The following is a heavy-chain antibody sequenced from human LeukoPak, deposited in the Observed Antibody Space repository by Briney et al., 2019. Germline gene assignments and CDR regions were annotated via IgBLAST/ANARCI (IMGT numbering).Heavy chain of an antibody. J-gene: IGHJ4*02. CDR1: GYTFTGYY. Sequence: ASVKVSRKASGYTFTGYYMHWVRQAPGQGREWMGWINPNSGGTNYAQKFQGRVTMTRDTSISTAYMELSRLRSDDTAVYYCARGDTIFGVVIGYFDYWGQGTLVTVSS. CDR3: ARGDTIFGVVIGYFDY. D-gene: IGHD3-3*01. CDR2: INPNSGGT. V-gene: IGHV1-2*02.